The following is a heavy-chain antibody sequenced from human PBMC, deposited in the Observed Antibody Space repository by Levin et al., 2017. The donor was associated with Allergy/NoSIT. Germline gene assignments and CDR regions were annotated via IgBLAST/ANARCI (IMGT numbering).Heavy chain of an antibody. CDR1: GFSFNTNW. CDR3: ARDRWAVAGTSHIYYYGMDV. V-gene: IGHV3-7*01. D-gene: IGHD6-19*01. J-gene: IGHJ6*02. CDR2: IKQDATEK. Sequence: PGGSLRLSCAASGFSFNTNWMTWVRQAPGKGLEWVANIKQDATEKHYMDSVKGRFTISRDNAKNLLYLQMNSLRAEDTAVYYCARDRWAVAGTSHIYYYGMDVWGQGTTVTVSS.